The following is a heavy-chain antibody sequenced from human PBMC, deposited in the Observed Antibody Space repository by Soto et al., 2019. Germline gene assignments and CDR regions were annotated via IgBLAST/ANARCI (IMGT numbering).Heavy chain of an antibody. Sequence: QVHLVESGGGVVQPGRSLRLSCAASGLTFSSFGMHWVRHTPGKGLEWLGVISYDGSHKLHADSVQGRFTISRDNSKNTVSLQMNSLRTEDTAVYYCAKDLGLDASASYPYHWGQGTLVTVSS. CDR1: GLTFSSFG. J-gene: IGHJ5*02. V-gene: IGHV3-30*18. CDR2: ISYDGSHK. CDR3: AKDLGLDASASYPYH. D-gene: IGHD3-10*01.